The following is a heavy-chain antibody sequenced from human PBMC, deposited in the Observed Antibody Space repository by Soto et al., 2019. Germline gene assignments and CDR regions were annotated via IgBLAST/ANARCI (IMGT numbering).Heavy chain of an antibody. D-gene: IGHD2-2*03. CDR2: IYCSGST. J-gene: IGHJ6*02. CDR3: ARRPVGLGMDV. Sequence: QLQLQESGPGLVKPSETLSLTCTVSGGSISSSSYYWGWIRQPPGKGLEWIGSIYCSGSTYYNPSLKSRVTISVDTSKNQFSLKLSSVTAADTAVYYCARRPVGLGMDVWGQGTTVTVSS. CDR1: GGSISSSSYY. V-gene: IGHV4-39*01.